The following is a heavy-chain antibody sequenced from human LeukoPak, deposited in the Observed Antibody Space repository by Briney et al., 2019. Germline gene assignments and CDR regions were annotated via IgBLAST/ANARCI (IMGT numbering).Heavy chain of an antibody. D-gene: IGHD2-21*02. CDR2: IVVGSGNT. Sequence: SVKVSCKASGFSFTSSAMQWVRQARGQRLEWIGWIVVGSGNTNYAHKFQERVTITRDMSTSTAYMELSSLRSEDTAVYYCAAVLVVTAIGAFDIWGQGTMVTVSS. CDR1: GFSFTSSA. J-gene: IGHJ3*02. V-gene: IGHV1-58*02. CDR3: AAVLVVTAIGAFDI.